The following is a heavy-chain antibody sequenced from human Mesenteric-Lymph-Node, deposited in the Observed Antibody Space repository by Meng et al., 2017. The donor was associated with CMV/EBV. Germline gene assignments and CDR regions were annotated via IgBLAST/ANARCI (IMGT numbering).Heavy chain of an antibody. CDR1: GVTFSSYS. V-gene: IGHV3-21*01. D-gene: IGHD3-22*01. Sequence: GESLKISCAASGVTFSSYSMNWVRQAPGKGLEWVSSISSSSSYIYYADSVKGRFTISRDNAKNSLYLQMNSLRAEDTAVYYCASGTSHNYYDSSGGTNYWGQGTLVTVSS. J-gene: IGHJ4*02. CDR2: ISSSSSYI. CDR3: ASGTSHNYYDSSGGTNY.